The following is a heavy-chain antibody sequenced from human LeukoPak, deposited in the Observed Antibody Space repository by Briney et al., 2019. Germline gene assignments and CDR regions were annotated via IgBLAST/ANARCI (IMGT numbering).Heavy chain of an antibody. CDR1: GLTFSSYW. J-gene: IGHJ4*02. CDR2: IKHDGSER. CDR3: ARGVYYGSGSYSQDY. V-gene: IGHV3-7*03. Sequence: PGGSLRLSCAASGLTFSSYWMSWVRQAPGKGLEWVANIKHDGSERYYVNSVKGRFTISRDNAKNSLYLQMNSLRAEDTALYYCARGVYYGSGSYSQDYWGQGTLVTVSS. D-gene: IGHD3-10*01.